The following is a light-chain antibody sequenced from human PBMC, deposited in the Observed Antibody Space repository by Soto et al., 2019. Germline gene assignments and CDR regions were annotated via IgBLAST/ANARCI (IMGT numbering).Light chain of an antibody. J-gene: IGKJ1*01. Sequence: DIQMTQSPSTLSASVGDRVTITCRASQSVSRWEAWYQQKPDKPPRLLLFDASTLERVVPSRFSGSGYGTESANTISRLQPEDVADYYCQHYRTSWTFGQGTTVEVK. V-gene: IGKV1-5*01. CDR2: DAS. CDR1: QSVSRW. CDR3: QHYRTSWT.